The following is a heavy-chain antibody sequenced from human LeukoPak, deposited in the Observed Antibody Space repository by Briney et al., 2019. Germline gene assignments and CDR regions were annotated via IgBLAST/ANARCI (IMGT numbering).Heavy chain of an antibody. CDR2: MYPDDSDT. D-gene: IGHD4-17*01. Sequence: GESLKISCKASGDSFSNYWIAWVRQMPGKGLELMGIMYPDDSDTRYSPSFQGQVTISADKSLNTAYLQWNSLQACDIALYYCARLKGGLVKLRECYFDYWGQGTLVTV. J-gene: IGHJ4*02. CDR1: GDSFSNYW. CDR3: ARLKGGLVKLRECYFDY. V-gene: IGHV5-51*01.